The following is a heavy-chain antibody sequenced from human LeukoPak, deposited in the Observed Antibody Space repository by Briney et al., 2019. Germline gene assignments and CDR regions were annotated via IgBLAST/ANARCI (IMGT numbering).Heavy chain of an antibody. V-gene: IGHV3-66*01. J-gene: IGHJ4*02. CDR3: ARVGGANYYFDY. D-gene: IGHD4/OR15-4a*01. CDR2: IYSGGSS. CDR1: GFTVSTNY. Sequence: GGSLRLSCAASGFTVSTNYMSWVRQAPGKGLEWVSVIYSGGSSFYADSVKGRLTISRDNSKNTLYLQMNSLRAEDTAVYYCARVGGANYYFDYWGQGTLVTVSS.